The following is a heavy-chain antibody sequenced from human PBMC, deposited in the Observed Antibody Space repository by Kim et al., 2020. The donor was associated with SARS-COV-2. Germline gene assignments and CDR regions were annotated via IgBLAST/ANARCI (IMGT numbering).Heavy chain of an antibody. Sequence: GGSLRLSCAASGFTFSSYAMSWVRQAPGKGLEWVSVIYSGGSSTYYADSVKGRFTISRDNSKNTLYLQMNSLRAEDTAVYYCAKTLNSYYYGMDVWGQGTTVTVSS. CDR1: GFTFSSYA. J-gene: IGHJ6*02. V-gene: IGHV3-23*03. CDR3: AKTLNSYYYGMDV. CDR2: IYSGGSST.